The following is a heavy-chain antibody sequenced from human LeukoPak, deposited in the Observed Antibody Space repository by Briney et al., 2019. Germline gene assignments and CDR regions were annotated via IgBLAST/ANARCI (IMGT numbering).Heavy chain of an antibody. CDR3: ARDSYYDSSGYYYYYYMDV. J-gene: IGHJ6*03. CDR1: GFTFSSYW. V-gene: IGHV3-74*01. CDR2: INSDGRST. Sequence: GSLELSCAASGFTFSSYWMHWVRQAPGKGLVWVSRINSDGRSTSYADSGKGRFTISRDHAKNTLYLQMNSLRAEDTAVYYCARDSYYDSSGYYYYYYMDVWGKGTTVTVSS. D-gene: IGHD3-22*01.